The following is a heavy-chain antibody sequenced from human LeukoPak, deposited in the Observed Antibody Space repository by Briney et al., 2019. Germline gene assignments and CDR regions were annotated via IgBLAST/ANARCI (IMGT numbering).Heavy chain of an antibody. V-gene: IGHV3-74*01. J-gene: IGHJ4*02. Sequence: GGSLRLSCAASGFPFSAYWMHWVRQVPGKGLVWVSRINSDGTTTNYADSVKGRSTISRDNAKNTLYLQMNSLRAEDTAVYYCARETIAVVPAALYWGQGTLVTVSS. CDR2: INSDGTTT. CDR1: GFPFSAYW. CDR3: ARETIAVVPAALY. D-gene: IGHD2-2*01.